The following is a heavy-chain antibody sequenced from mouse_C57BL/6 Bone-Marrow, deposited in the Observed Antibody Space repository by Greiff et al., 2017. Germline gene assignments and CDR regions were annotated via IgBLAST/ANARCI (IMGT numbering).Heavy chain of an antibody. CDR1: GFTFSSYG. J-gene: IGHJ2*01. V-gene: IGHV5-6*01. D-gene: IGHD2-3*01. Sequence: EVKLLESGGDLVKPGGSLKLSCAASGFTFSSYGMSWVRQTPDKRLEWVATISSGCSYTYYPEGVKGRFSISRDTAKNTMYLQMSSLKSENTTMYYCAIWMMVKDYFDYWGQGTTLTVSS. CDR2: ISSGCSYT. CDR3: AIWMMVKDYFDY.